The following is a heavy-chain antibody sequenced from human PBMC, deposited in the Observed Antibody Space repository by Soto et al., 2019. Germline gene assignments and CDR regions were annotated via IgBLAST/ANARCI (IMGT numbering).Heavy chain of an antibody. D-gene: IGHD3-16*01. CDR1: GYTFTSYY. J-gene: IGHJ4*02. Sequence: QVQLVQSGAEVKKPGASVKVSCKASGYTFTSYYMHWVRQAPGQGLEWMGIINPSGGSTSYAQKFQGRVTMTRDTSTSTVYMEPSSLRSEDTAVYYCARATLKGGSQRRNFDYWGQGTLVTVSS. V-gene: IGHV1-46*03. CDR3: ARATLKGGSQRRNFDY. CDR2: INPSGGST.